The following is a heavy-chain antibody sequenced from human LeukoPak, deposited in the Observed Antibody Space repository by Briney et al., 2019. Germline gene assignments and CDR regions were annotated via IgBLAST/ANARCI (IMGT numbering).Heavy chain of an antibody. D-gene: IGHD4-23*01. Sequence: GASVKVSCKASGYTFTSYGISWVRQAPGQGPEWMGWISAYNGNTNYAQKLQGRVTMTTDTSTGTVYMELRSLRSDDTAVYYCARAYGGDSELDYWGQGTLVTVSS. V-gene: IGHV1-18*01. CDR1: GYTFTSYG. CDR2: ISAYNGNT. J-gene: IGHJ4*02. CDR3: ARAYGGDSELDY.